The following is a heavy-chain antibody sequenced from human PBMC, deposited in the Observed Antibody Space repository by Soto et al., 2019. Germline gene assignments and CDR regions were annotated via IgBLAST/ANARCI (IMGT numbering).Heavy chain of an antibody. CDR2: INHSGST. D-gene: IGHD3-10*01. CDR3: ATYYYGSGDSFDI. CDR1: GVTFIGYY. V-gene: IGHV4-34*08. Sequence: PSETLSLTCAVYGVTFIGYYWSWIRQPPGKGLEWIGEINHSGSTNYNPSLKSRVTISVDTSKNQFSLKLSSVTAADTAVYYCATYYYGSGDSFDIWGQGTMVTVSS. J-gene: IGHJ3*02.